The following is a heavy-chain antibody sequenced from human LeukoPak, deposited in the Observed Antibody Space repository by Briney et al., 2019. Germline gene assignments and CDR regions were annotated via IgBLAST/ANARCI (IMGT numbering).Heavy chain of an antibody. Sequence: PGGSLKLSCAASGFTFSTYGMHWVRQAPGKGLEWVAVIRYDGNNKYYADFVKGRFTISRDNSKNTLYLHMNSLRTEDTAVYYCAKIEGKYQLANVPDHWGQGTLVTVSS. V-gene: IGHV3-30*02. CDR2: IRYDGNNK. D-gene: IGHD2-2*01. J-gene: IGHJ4*02. CDR1: GFTFSTYG. CDR3: AKIEGKYQLANVPDH.